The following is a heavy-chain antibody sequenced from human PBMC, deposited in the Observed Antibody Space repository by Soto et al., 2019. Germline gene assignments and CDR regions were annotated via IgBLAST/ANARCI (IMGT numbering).Heavy chain of an antibody. CDR2: IYYSGST. CDR1: GGSVTTGSYY. J-gene: IGHJ4*02. D-gene: IGHD4-17*01. Sequence: SETLSLTCTVSGGSVTTGSYYWSWIRQPPGKGLEWIGYIYYSGSTNYNPSLKSRVTISVDTSKNQFSLKLRSVTAAGTAVYYCANYPTTVTSDYWGQGTLVTVS. V-gene: IGHV4-61*01. CDR3: ANYPTTVTSDY.